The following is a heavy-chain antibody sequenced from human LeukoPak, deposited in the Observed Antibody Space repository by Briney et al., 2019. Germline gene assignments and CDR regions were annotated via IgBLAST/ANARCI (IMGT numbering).Heavy chain of an antibody. CDR2: TSYSEGT. CDR1: GGSVSRGGYY. D-gene: IGHD1-26*01. CDR3: AAADWESFYFDS. V-gene: IGHV4-31*03. J-gene: IGHJ4*02. Sequence: SETLSLTCTVSGGSVSRGGYYWNWIRQHPGKGLEWIGFTSYSEGTYYNPSLMSRITISVDRSQNQFSLKMRDVTAADTAVYFCAAADWESFYFDSWGQGALVAVSS.